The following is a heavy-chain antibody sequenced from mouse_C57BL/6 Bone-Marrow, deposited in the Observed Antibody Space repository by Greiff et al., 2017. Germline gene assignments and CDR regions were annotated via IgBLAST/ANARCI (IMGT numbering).Heavy chain of an antibody. V-gene: IGHV1-55*01. Sequence: VQLQQPGAELVKPGASVKMSCKASGYTFTSYWITWVKQRPGQGLEWIGDIYPGSGSTNYNEKFKSKATLTVDTSSSTAYMQLSSLTSEDSAVYYCARGGFPFYDCAYWGQGTLVTVSA. CDR1: GYTFTSYW. CDR3: ARGGFPFYDCAY. CDR2: IYPGSGST. D-gene: IGHD2-12*01. J-gene: IGHJ3*01.